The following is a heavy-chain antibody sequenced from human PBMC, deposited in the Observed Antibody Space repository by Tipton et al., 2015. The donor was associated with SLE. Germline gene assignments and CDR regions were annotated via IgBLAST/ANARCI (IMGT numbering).Heavy chain of an antibody. CDR1: DGSISSGGYS. CDR2: VYHTGST. D-gene: IGHD3-22*01. Sequence: TLSLTCAVSDGSISSGGYSWSWIRQSPGKGLEWIGNVYHTGSTHYNPSLKSRVTISVDTSKNQFFLNLTSVTAADTAVYYCARHHGTPDSACEIWGQGTMVTVSS. V-gene: IGHV4-30-2*03. J-gene: IGHJ3*02. CDR3: ARHHGTPDSACEI.